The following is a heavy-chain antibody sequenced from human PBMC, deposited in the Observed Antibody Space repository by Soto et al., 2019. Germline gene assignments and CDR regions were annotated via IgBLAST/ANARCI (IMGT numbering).Heavy chain of an antibody. V-gene: IGHV3-74*01. D-gene: IGHD2-21*02. CDR3: ARPRPYCGGDCPDS. CDR1: GFTFSSYW. Sequence: EVQLVESGGGLVQPGGSLRLSCAASGFTFSSYWMHWVRQAPGKGLVWVSRINSDGSSTSYAESVKGRFTISRDNAKNKLYLQMNSLRAEDTAVYYCARPRPYCGGDCPDSWGQGTLVTVSS. CDR2: INSDGSST. J-gene: IGHJ4*02.